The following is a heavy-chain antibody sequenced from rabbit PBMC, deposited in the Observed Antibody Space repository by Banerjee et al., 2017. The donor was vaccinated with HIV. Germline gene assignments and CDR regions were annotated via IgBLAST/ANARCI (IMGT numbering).Heavy chain of an antibody. CDR3: ARVYDDYGDLDL. V-gene: IGHV1S7*01. CDR1: GFSLSSYY. CDR2: IYADKGST. D-gene: IGHD2-1*01. Sequence: QLEESGGGLVQPGESLTLTCKASGFSLSSYYMSWVRQAPGKGLEWIGIIYADKGSTDYASWVNGRFTSSSDNAQNTVDLQMNSLTAADTATYFCARVYDDYGDLDLWGPGTLVTVS. J-gene: IGHJ6*01.